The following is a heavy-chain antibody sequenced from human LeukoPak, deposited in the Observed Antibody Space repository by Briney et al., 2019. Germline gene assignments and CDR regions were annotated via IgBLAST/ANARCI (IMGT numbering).Heavy chain of an antibody. Sequence: PGGSLRLSCAASGVSFSSYEMNWVRQAPGKGLEWVSYISGSGSIIYYADSVKGRFTISRDNAKKSLYLQMNSLRVEDTAVYYCARKSWFAFDYWGQGTLVTVSS. J-gene: IGHJ4*02. V-gene: IGHV3-48*03. CDR3: ARKSWFAFDY. CDR1: GVSFSSYE. D-gene: IGHD3-10*01. CDR2: ISGSGSII.